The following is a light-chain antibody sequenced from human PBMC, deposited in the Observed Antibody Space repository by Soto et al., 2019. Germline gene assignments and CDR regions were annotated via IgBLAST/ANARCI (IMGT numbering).Light chain of an antibody. V-gene: IGLV2-14*01. Sequence: QSALTQPASVSGSPGQSITISCTGTSSDVGGYNYVSWYQQHPGNAPRLMIYEVNNRPSGVPNRFSGSKSGNTASLTISGLQAEDEADYYCSSKTSSRTPFVFGTGTKVTAL. CDR1: SSDVGGYNY. CDR2: EVN. J-gene: IGLJ1*01. CDR3: SSKTSSRTPFV.